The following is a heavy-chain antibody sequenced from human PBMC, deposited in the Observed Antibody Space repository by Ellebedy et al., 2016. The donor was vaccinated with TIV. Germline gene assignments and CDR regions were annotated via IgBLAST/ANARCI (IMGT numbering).Heavy chain of an antibody. CDR3: ARDGGSYSDFDY. CDR1: GCTFTGYY. CDR2: INPNSGGT. Sequence: AASVKVSCKASGCTFTGYYMHWLRQAPGQGLEWMGWINPNSGGTNYAQKFQGWVIMTRDTSISTAYMELSRLRSDDTAVYYCARDGGSYSDFDYWGQGTLDTVSS. V-gene: IGHV1-2*04. D-gene: IGHD1-26*01. J-gene: IGHJ4*02.